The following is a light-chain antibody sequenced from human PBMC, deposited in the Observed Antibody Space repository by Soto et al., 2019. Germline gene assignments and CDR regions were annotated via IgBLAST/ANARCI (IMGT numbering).Light chain of an antibody. CDR1: QSVSSR. J-gene: IGKJ5*01. CDR2: GAS. CDR3: QQRSNPIT. V-gene: IGKV3-11*01. Sequence: EILMTQSPVTLSVSPGERATLSCRASQSVSSRLAWYHQKPGQSPRLLIYGASTRATGIPARFSGSGSGTEFTLTISSLEPEDFAVYYCQQRSNPITFGQGTRLEIK.